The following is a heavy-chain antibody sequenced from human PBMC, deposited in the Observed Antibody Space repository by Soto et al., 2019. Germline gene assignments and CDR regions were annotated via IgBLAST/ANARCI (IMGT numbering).Heavy chain of an antibody. CDR1: GFTFNNYA. CDR3: AKSGMLWSFDY. D-gene: IGHD2-8*01. Sequence: GGSLRLSCAASGFTFNNYAMSWVRQAPGRGLEWVSGISGSGDSTYYADSVKGRFTISRDNSENTLYLHINSLRAEDTAVYSCAKSGMLWSFDYWGKGALVTVSS. V-gene: IGHV3-23*01. J-gene: IGHJ4*02. CDR2: ISGSGDST.